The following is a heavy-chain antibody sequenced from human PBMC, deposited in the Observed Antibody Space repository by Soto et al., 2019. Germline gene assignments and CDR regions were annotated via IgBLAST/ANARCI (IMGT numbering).Heavy chain of an antibody. Sequence: EVQLVESGGGLVKPGGSLRLSCAASGFTFSSYSMNWVRQAPGKGLEWVSSISSSSSYIYYAESVKGRFTISRDNAKNSLYLQMNSLRGEGTAVDYWARYSSGWSERGYFDYRGPGTLVTVSS. V-gene: IGHV3-21*01. CDR2: ISSSSSYI. D-gene: IGHD6-19*01. CDR3: ARYSSGWSERGYFDY. J-gene: IGHJ4*02. CDR1: GFTFSSYS.